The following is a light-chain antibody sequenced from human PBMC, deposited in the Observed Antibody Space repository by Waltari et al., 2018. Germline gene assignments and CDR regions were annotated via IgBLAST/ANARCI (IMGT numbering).Light chain of an antibody. CDR2: EVS. CDR1: SNDVGGYGY. J-gene: IGLJ1*01. Sequence: QSALTQPASVSGSPGQSITISCTGTSNDVGGYGYVSWYQQYPGKAPKLIIYEVSYRPLGISTRFSGSKAGNTASLTISGLQADDEADYYCSSHTSTVPHVFGTGTRVTVV. V-gene: IGLV2-14*01. CDR3: SSHTSTVPHV.